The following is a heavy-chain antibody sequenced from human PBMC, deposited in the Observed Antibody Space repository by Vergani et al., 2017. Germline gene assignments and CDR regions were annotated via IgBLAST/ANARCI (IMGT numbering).Heavy chain of an antibody. CDR2: ISSSSSYI. Sequence: EVQLVESGGGLVKPGGSLRLSCAASGFTFSSYSMNWVRQAPGKGLEWVSSISSSSSYIYYAHSLKGRFTISRDNAKNSLYLQMNSLRAEDTAVYYCARVRRYRTSDAFDIWGQGTMVTASS. D-gene: IGHD5-18*01. V-gene: IGHV3-21*01. J-gene: IGHJ3*02. CDR3: ARVRRYRTSDAFDI. CDR1: GFTFSSYS.